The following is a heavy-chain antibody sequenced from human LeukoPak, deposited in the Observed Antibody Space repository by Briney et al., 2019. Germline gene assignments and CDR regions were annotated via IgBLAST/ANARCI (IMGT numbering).Heavy chain of an antibody. CDR1: GFTFSSYS. D-gene: IGHD3-10*01. J-gene: IGHJ4*02. Sequence: GGSLRLSCAASGFTFSSYSMNWVHQAPGKGLEWVSSISSSSSYIYYADSVKGRFTISRDNAKNSLYLQMNSLRAEDTAVYYCARVHYYGSGSYQPPHFDYWGQGTLVTVSS. V-gene: IGHV3-21*01. CDR2: ISSSSSYI. CDR3: ARVHYYGSGSYQPPHFDY.